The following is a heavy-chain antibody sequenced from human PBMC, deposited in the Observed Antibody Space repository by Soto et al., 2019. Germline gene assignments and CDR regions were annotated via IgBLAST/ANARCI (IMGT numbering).Heavy chain of an antibody. CDR3: XXXXXAGVDY. J-gene: IGHJ4*02. V-gene: IGHV1-8*01. CDR1: GYIFTNYD. CDR2: LSPNNGDT. D-gene: IGHD3-10*01. Sequence: QVQLVQSGAEVREPGASVKVSCKASGYIFTNYDINWVRQATGQGPALMVWLSPNNGDTGYAQKFQGRVTXTRXTXXXXXXXXXXXXXXXXXXXXXXXXXXXAGVDYWCQGILVTVSS.